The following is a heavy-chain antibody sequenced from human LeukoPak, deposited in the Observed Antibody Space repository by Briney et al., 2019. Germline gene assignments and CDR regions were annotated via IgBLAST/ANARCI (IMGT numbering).Heavy chain of an antibody. CDR3: ARDISSYGDYYYYMDV. V-gene: IGHV4-59*12. Sequence: SETLSLTCTVSGGSISSYYWSWIRQPPGKGLEWIGYIYYSGSTNYNPSLKSRVTISVDTSKNQFSLKLSSVTAADTAVYYCARDISSYGDYYYYMDVWGKGTTVTVSS. CDR1: GGSISSYY. D-gene: IGHD4-17*01. CDR2: IYYSGST. J-gene: IGHJ6*03.